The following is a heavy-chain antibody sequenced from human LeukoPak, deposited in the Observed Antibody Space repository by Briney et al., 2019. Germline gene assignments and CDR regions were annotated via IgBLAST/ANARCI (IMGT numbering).Heavy chain of an antibody. CDR2: ISSSGSTI. Sequence: GGSLRLSCAASGFTFSSYEMNWVRQAPGKGLEWVSYISSSGSTIYYADSVKGRFPISRDNAKNSLYLQMHSLRAEDTAVYYCARDNTLDSYCSGGSCFKNAFDIWGQGTMVTVSS. CDR1: GFTFSSYE. D-gene: IGHD2-15*01. CDR3: ARDNTLDSYCSGGSCFKNAFDI. J-gene: IGHJ3*02. V-gene: IGHV3-48*03.